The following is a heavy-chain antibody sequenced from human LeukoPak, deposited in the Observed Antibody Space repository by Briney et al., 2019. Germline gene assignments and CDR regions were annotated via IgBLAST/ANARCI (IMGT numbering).Heavy chain of an antibody. J-gene: IGHJ4*02. CDR1: GYRFSSYW. CDR2: IHPGDSDT. CDR3: ARVSLLYGDYSWGDY. V-gene: IGHV5-51*01. D-gene: IGHD4-17*01. Sequence: GESLKISCKGSGYRFSSYWIAWVRQMPGKGLEWMGIIHPGDSDTRYSPSFQGQVTISADKSISTAYLQWSSLKASDTAMYYCARVSLLYGDYSWGDYWGQGTLVTVS.